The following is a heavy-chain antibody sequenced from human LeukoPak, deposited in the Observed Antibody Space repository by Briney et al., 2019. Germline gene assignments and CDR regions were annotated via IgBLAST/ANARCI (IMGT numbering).Heavy chain of an antibody. CDR1: GFTLDVYA. CDR2: LCWNSGSI. D-gene: IGHD6-13*01. V-gene: IGHV3-9*01. CDR3: AKDNGGIAPAGTGGVDY. J-gene: IGHJ4*02. Sequence: GGSLSLSCAPSGFTLDVYAVHEVGQAPGEGREGVSGLCWNSGSIGYADSVKGRFTISRDNAKNSLYLQMNSLRAEDTALYYCAKDNGGIAPAGTGGVDYWGQGTLVTVSS.